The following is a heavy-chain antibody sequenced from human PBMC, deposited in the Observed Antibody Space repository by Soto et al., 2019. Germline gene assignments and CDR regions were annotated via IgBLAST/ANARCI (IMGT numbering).Heavy chain of an antibody. V-gene: IGHV1-18*01. CDR3: AREPPFYGDSDPNWFDP. J-gene: IGHJ5*02. CDR2: VSAYNGNT. Sequence: QVQLVQSGAEVKKPGASVKVSCKASGYTFTSYGISWVRRAPGQGLEWMGWVSAYNGNTNYAQKLQGRVTMTPDTSTSTAYLQRRSLRTDDTAVYYCAREPPFYGDSDPNWFDPWGQGTLVTVSS. D-gene: IGHD4-17*01. CDR1: GYTFTSYG.